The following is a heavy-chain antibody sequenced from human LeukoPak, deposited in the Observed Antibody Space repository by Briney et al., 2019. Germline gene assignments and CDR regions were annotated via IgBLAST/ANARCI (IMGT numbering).Heavy chain of an antibody. CDR3: ARVVDGYYFDY. Sequence: GASVKVSCKASGYTFTGYYMHWVRQAPGQGLEWMGWINPNSGGTNYAQKCQGRGTMTRDTSISTAYMERSRLRSNDTAVYYCARVVDGYYFDYWGQGTLVTVSS. D-gene: IGHD3-9*01. CDR2: INPNSGGT. V-gene: IGHV1-2*02. J-gene: IGHJ4*02. CDR1: GYTFTGYY.